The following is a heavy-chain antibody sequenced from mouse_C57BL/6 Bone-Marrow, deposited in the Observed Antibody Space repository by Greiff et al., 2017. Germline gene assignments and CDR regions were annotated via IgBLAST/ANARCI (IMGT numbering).Heavy chain of an antibody. CDR3: ARSGPLGRSFDY. CDR2: IYPTSGRT. D-gene: IGHD4-1*01. Sequence: VQLQQPGAELVKPGASVKMSCKAYGYTFTSYWITWVKQRPGQGLEWIGDIYPTSGRTNYNEKFKSKAILTVDTSSNTAYMQLSRLTSEDSAVFYCARSGPLGRSFDYWGQGTTLTVSS. J-gene: IGHJ2*01. V-gene: IGHV1-55*01. CDR1: GYTFTSYW.